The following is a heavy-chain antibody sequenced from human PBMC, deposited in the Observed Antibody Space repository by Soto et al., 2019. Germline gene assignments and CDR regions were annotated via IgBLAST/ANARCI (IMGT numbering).Heavy chain of an antibody. J-gene: IGHJ6*02. CDR2: MSGSGDAI. CDR3: VCGNFYYGMDV. D-gene: IGHD6-25*01. Sequence: GGALRLSCTPSGFTFSDYYMTWVGQAPGKGMERISYMSGSGDAIYYADSVGGRFTISRDNAKNSLHLEKNSLRDEDTDMYYCVCGNFYYGMDVWGQGTTVTVSS. V-gene: IGHV3-11*01. CDR1: GFTFSDYY.